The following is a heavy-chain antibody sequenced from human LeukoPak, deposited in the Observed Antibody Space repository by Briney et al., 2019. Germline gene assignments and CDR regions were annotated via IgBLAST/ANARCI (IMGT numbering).Heavy chain of an antibody. CDR3: ARIARLAAALWFDP. Sequence: SETLSLTCAVYGGSFSGYYWSWIRQPPGKGLEWIGEINHSGSTNYNPSLKSRVTISVDTSKNQFSLKLSSVTAADTAVYYCARIARLAAALWFDPWGQGTLVTVSS. D-gene: IGHD6-13*01. CDR2: INHSGST. V-gene: IGHV4-34*01. J-gene: IGHJ5*02. CDR1: GGSFSGYY.